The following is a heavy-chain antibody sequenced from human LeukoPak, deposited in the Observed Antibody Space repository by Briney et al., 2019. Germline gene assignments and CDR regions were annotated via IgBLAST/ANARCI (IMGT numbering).Heavy chain of an antibody. CDR3: ARTRGSGSYHFDY. CDR1: GFTFSSYS. V-gene: IGHV3-21*01. CDR2: ITSSSNFI. J-gene: IGHJ4*02. Sequence: GGSLRLSCAASGFTFSSYSMNWVRQAPGLGLEWVSSITSSSNFIYCADSVEGRFTISRDNAKNSLYLQMNSLRAEDTAVYYCARTRGSGSYHFDYWGQGTLVTVSS. D-gene: IGHD1-26*01.